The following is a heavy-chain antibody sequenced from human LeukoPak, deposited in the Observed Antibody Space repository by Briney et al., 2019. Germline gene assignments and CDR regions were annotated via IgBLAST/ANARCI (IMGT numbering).Heavy chain of an antibody. Sequence: ASVKVSCKASGYTFTGYYMHWVRQAPGQGLEWMGWTNSNSGGTNYAQKFQGRVTMTRDTSISTGYMDLSRLRSDDTAVYYCASSPDYGDYVWFDPWGQGTLVTVSS. V-gene: IGHV1-2*02. CDR2: TNSNSGGT. CDR1: GYTFTGYY. J-gene: IGHJ5*02. CDR3: ASSPDYGDYVWFDP. D-gene: IGHD4-17*01.